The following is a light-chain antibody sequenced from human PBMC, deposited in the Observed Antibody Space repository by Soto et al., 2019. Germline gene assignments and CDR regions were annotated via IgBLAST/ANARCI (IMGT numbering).Light chain of an antibody. J-gene: IGKJ1*01. CDR1: QSLSSSH. CDR2: DAS. V-gene: IGKV3-20*01. Sequence: EIVLTQSPDTLSLSPGERASLSCRASQSLSSSHLIWYQQKPGQAPRLLIYDASSRATGIPDRFSGGGSGTDFTLTISRLGPEDFAVYYCQQFSAFGQGTKVEIK. CDR3: QQFSA.